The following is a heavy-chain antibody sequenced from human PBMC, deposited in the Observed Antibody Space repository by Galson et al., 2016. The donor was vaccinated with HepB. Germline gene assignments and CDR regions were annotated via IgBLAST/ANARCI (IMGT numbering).Heavy chain of an antibody. CDR1: GFTFDSYA. CDR3: AKHRDPGGYSP. CDR2: ISYDGSNK. V-gene: IGHV3-30*04. Sequence: SLRLSCAASGFTFDSYAMHWVRQAPGKGLEWVAVISYDGSNKYYAASVKGRFTISRDSSKNTQYLQMNSLRAEDTAVYYCAKHRDPGGYSPWGQGTLVTVSS. J-gene: IGHJ5*02. D-gene: IGHD3-22*01.